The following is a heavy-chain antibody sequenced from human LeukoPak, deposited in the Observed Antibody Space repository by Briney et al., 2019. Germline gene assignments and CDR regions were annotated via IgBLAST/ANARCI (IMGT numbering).Heavy chain of an antibody. V-gene: IGHV3-30*01. CDR2: ISYDGSNK. CDR3: ARPPRKWDSEDYFDY. CDR1: GFTLSSYA. Sequence: PGGSLRLSCAASGFTLSSYAMHWVRQAPGKGLEWVGVISYDGSNKYYAASVKGRFTISRDNSKNTLYLQMNSLRAEDTAVYYCARPPRKWDSEDYFDYWGQGTLVTVSS. D-gene: IGHD1-26*01. J-gene: IGHJ4*02.